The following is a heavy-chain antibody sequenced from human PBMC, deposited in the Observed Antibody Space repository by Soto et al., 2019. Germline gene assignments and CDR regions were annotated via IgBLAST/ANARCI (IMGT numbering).Heavy chain of an antibody. D-gene: IGHD6-25*01. V-gene: IGHV3-7*01. J-gene: IGHJ4*02. CDR3: ARDLGYQTLDH. CDR2: IKEDGSEE. Sequence: EVQLVESGGGLVQPGGSLRLSRAASGLTFSRSWMSWARQAPGKGLQWVANIKEDGSEEYYLDSVKGRFTISRDNAKNSLYLQMNSLTAEDTAVYYCARDLGYQTLDHWGQGTLVTVSS. CDR1: GLTFSRSW.